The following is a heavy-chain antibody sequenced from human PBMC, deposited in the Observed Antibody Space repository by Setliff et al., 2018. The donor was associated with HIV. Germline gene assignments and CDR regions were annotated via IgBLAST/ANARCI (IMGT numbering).Heavy chain of an antibody. CDR1: GDSIGFSGYF. D-gene: IGHD6-13*01. CDR3: AREPDKIATADS. V-gene: IGHV4-31*03. CDR2: IYYSGST. J-gene: IGHJ4*02. Sequence: SETLSLTCTVSGDSIGFSGYFWSWIRQHPGKGLEWIGYIYYSGSTFYNPSLKSRAAISIDTSKNQFFLKLKSVTVADTAVYYCAREPDKIATADSWGQGTQVTVSS.